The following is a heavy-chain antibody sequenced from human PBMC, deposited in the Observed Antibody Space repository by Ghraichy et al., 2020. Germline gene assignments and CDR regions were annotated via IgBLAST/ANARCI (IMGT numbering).Heavy chain of an antibody. CDR1: GGTFSSYS. V-gene: IGHV1-69*13. CDR2: IIPIFGTA. CDR3: ARVRQRYCSSTSCYTDAFDI. D-gene: IGHD2-2*02. J-gene: IGHJ3*02. Sequence: SVKVSCKASGGTFSSYSISWLRHAPGQGLEWMGGIIPIFGTANYAQKFQGRVTITADESTSTAYMELSSLRSEDTAVYYCARVRQRYCSSTSCYTDAFDIWCQGTMVTVSS.